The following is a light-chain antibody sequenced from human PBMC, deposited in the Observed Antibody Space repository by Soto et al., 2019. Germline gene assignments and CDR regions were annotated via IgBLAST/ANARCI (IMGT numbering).Light chain of an antibody. J-gene: IGKJ1*01. CDR2: DAS. CDR3: QHHRWT. Sequence: GDRVTINCRASQSINRWLAWYQQKPGKAPKLLIYDASSLESGVPSRFSSSGSGTDFTLTITSLQSDDFETSYCQHHRWTFGQGTKVEIK. CDR1: QSINRW. V-gene: IGKV1-5*01.